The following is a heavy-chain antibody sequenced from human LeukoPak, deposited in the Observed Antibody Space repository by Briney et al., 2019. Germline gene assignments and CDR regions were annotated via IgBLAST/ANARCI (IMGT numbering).Heavy chain of an antibody. CDR1: GFTFSSSW. Sequence: GGSLRLSCAASGFTFSSSWMHWVRQAPGKGLIWVSRMNSDGRTTAYADSVKGRFTISRDNAKNTLFLQMNSLTADDTAVYYCVRGLNGNSDSWGQGALVTVSS. D-gene: IGHD2-8*01. CDR2: MNSDGRTT. V-gene: IGHV3-74*01. CDR3: VRGLNGNSDS. J-gene: IGHJ4*02.